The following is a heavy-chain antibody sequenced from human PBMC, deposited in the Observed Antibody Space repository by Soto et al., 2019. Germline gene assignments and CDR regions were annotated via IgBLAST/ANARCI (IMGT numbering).Heavy chain of an antibody. V-gene: IGHV5-51*01. CDR3: ARHGFYGDYPSNYFDP. CDR1: GYNFASYW. D-gene: IGHD2-21*01. J-gene: IGHJ5*02. Sequence: PGESLKISCEGFGYNFASYWIAWVRQRPGKGLEYMGIIYPGDSDSRYSPSFQGQVTFSADKSISTAYLQWSSLKASDTAMYYCARHGFYGDYPSNYFDPWGQGTLVTVSS. CDR2: IYPGDSDS.